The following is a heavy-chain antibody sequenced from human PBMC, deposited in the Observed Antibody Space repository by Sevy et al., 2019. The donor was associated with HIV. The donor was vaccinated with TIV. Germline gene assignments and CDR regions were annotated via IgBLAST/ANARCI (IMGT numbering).Heavy chain of an antibody. D-gene: IGHD3-22*01. CDR3: AKALNPALESMLEVSIRSLKGFDV. V-gene: IGHV3-7*03. J-gene: IGHJ3*01. CDR1: GFTFSNYW. Sequence: GGSLRLSCAASGFTFSNYWMSWVRQAPGKGLEWVANIKRDGSEKYYVASVKGRFTISRDNAKTSLYLQMNSLRAEDTAVYYCAKALNPALESMLEVSIRSLKGFDVWGQGTTVTVSS. CDR2: IKRDGSEK.